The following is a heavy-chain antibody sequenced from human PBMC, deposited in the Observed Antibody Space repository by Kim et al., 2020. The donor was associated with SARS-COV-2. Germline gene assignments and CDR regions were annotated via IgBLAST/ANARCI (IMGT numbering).Heavy chain of an antibody. CDR3: TRDVFDGYWF. J-gene: IGHJ4*02. D-gene: IGHD2-8*02. V-gene: IGHV3-53*01. CDR2: IYTDGST. Sequence: GGSLRLSCAASGFTVSSNYMTWVRQAPGKGLEWVSVIYTDGSTYYAASVKGRFTISRDNSKNTLYLQMNSLRAEDTAVYYCTRDVFDGYWFWGQGTLVTVSS. CDR1: GFTVSSNY.